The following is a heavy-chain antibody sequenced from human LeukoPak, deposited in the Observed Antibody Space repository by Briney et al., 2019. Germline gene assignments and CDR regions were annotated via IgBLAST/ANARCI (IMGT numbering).Heavy chain of an antibody. CDR3: AKNPNRSGWYQEY. V-gene: IGHV3-23*01. CDR1: EFTFSSYS. D-gene: IGHD6-19*01. Sequence: PGGSLRLSCVASEFTFSSYSMTWVRQGPERGLEWVSAISSSGASTYYADSVKGRFTISRDNSKNTLYLQMNSLTAEDTAVYYCAKNPNRSGWYQEYWGQGTLVTVSS. J-gene: IGHJ4*02. CDR2: ISSSGAST.